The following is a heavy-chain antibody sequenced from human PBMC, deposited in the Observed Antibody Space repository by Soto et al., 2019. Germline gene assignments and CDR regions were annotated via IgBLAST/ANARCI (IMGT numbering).Heavy chain of an antibody. Sequence: QVQLQESGPGLVKPSETLSLTCAVYGGSISSNKWWSWVRQPPGQGLEWIGEIYHSGSTNYNPSLKRRVTISLDKSKNQFSLKLTSVTAADSAVYYCARDDHIVVVPTSLGAMDVWGQGNTVTVSS. J-gene: IGHJ6*02. CDR3: ARDDHIVVVPTSLGAMDV. CDR2: IYHSGST. CDR1: GGSISSNKW. V-gene: IGHV4-4*02. D-gene: IGHD2-2*01.